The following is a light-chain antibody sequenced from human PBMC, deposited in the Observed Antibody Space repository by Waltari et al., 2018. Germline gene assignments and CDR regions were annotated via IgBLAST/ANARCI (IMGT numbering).Light chain of an antibody. CDR1: SSKIGAGHA. CDR2: GNS. V-gene: IGLV1-40*01. Sequence: QSVLTQPPSVSGAPGQRVTSSCTGGSSKIGAGHAVYWYQPLPGTSPKLLIYGNSNRPSGVPDRFSGSKSGTSASLAITGLQAEDEADYYCQSYDSSLSGVVFGGGTKLTVL. CDR3: QSYDSSLSGVV. J-gene: IGLJ2*01.